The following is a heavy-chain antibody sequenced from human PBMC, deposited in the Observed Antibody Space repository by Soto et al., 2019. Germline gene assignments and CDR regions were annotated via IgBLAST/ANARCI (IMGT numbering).Heavy chain of an antibody. D-gene: IGHD6-13*01. CDR2: IHGSGSA. CDR3: ARSSHKESWFDP. CDR1: NGSINNFY. V-gene: IGHV4-4*07. Sequence: QVQLQESGPGLVKPSETLSLTCTVSNGSINNFYWNWIRQSAGKGLEWIGRIHGSGSATYNPSLRSRVTMSVDTSKNQFSLKVNSVTGADTAVYYCARSSHKESWFDPWGQGTLVTVSS. J-gene: IGHJ5*02.